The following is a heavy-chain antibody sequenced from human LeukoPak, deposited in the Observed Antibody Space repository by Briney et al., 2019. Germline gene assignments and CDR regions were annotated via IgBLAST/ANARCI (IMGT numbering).Heavy chain of an antibody. Sequence: SETLSLTCTVSGGSISSYYWSWIRQPPGKGLEWIGYIYYSGSTNYNPSLKSRVTISVDTSKNQFSLKLSSVTAADTAVYYCASYRDGYNGYFDYWGQGTLVTVSS. D-gene: IGHD5-24*01. CDR2: IYYSGST. J-gene: IGHJ4*02. CDR3: ASYRDGYNGYFDY. CDR1: GGSISSYY. V-gene: IGHV4-59*08.